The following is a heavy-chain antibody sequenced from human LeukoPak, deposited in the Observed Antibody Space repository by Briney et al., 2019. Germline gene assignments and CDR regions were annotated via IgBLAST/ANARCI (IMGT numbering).Heavy chain of an antibody. D-gene: IGHD5-24*01. V-gene: IGHV3-23*01. J-gene: IGHJ5*02. CDR1: GFTFSNYA. Sequence: GGSLRLSCAASGFTFSNYAMNWVRQAPGKGLEWVSSISGSGDDPSYADSVKGQFTISRDNSRNTLYLQMNSLRAEDTAVYYCAKQFVDIWGQGTLVTVSS. CDR3: AKQFVDI. CDR2: ISGSGDDP.